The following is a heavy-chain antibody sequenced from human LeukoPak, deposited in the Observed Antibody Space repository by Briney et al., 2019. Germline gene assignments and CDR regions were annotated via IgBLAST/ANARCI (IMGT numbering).Heavy chain of an antibody. D-gene: IGHD1-26*01. J-gene: IGHJ4*02. V-gene: IGHV4-39*01. CDR3: ASGLNYYNFDY. CDR1: GGSISSSSYY. CDR2: IYYSGST. Sequence: SETLSLTCTVSGGSISSSSYYWGWIRQPPGKGLEWIGSIYYSGSTYYNPSLKSRVTISVDTSKNQFSLKLSSVTAADTAVYYCASGLNYYNFDYWGQGTLVTVSS.